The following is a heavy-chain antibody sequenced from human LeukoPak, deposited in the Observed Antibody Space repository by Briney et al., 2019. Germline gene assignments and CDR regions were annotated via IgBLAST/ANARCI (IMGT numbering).Heavy chain of an antibody. CDR2: INERATII. D-gene: IGHD3-22*01. CDR3: ARDPVFYDSRGYPEYFQH. J-gene: IGHJ1*01. Sequence: GGSLRLSCAASGFTFSHYWMHWVRQAPGKGLEWVSRINERATIISYADSVKGRFTIARDNSKNTLYLQMNSLRAEDTAVYYCARDPVFYDSRGYPEYFQHWGQGTLVTVSS. CDR1: GFTFSHYW. V-gene: IGHV3-74*01.